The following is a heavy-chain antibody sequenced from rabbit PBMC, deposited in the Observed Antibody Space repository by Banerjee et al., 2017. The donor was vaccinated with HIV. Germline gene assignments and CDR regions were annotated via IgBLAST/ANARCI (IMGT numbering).Heavy chain of an antibody. J-gene: IGHJ4*01. Sequence: QEQLEESGGDLVKPEGSLTLTCKASGFTISSYGVSWVRQAPGKGLEWIGYIDPVFGSTFYASWAKGRFTISKTSSTTVTLQMTSLTAADTATYFCARDLGGVIGWNFNLWGPGTLVTVS. V-gene: IGHV1S45*01. CDR1: GFTISSYG. D-gene: IGHD1-1*01. CDR3: ARDLGGVIGWNFNL. CDR2: IDPVFGST.